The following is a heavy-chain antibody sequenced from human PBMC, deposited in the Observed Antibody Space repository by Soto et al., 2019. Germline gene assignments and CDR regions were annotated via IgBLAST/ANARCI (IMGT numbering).Heavy chain of an antibody. CDR3: ARSCGYYDSSGYCWFDP. CDR2: IYYSGST. V-gene: IGHV4-31*03. Sequence: SETLSLTCTVSGGSISSGGYYWSWIRQHPGKGLEWIGYIYYSGSTYYNPSLKSRVTISVDTSKNQFSLKLSSVTAADTAVYYCARSCGYYDSSGYCWFDPWGQGTLVTVSS. D-gene: IGHD3-22*01. CDR1: GGSISSGGYY. J-gene: IGHJ5*02.